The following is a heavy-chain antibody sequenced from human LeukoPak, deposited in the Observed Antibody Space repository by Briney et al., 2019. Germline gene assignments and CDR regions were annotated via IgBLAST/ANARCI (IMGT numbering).Heavy chain of an antibody. Sequence: PSETLSLTCTVSGGSISSYYWSWIRQPPGKGLEWIGRIYISGSTNYNPSLNSRVTMSVDTSRNQFSLKLSSVTADYAAVYYWARDGRYVWGSYLFDYWGQGTRVTVSS. J-gene: IGHJ4*02. CDR1: GGSISSYY. V-gene: IGHV4-4*07. CDR3: ARDGRYVWGSYLFDY. D-gene: IGHD3-16*01. CDR2: IYISGST.